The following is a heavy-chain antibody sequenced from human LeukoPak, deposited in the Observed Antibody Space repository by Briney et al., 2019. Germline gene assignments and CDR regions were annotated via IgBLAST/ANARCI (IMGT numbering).Heavy chain of an antibody. CDR2: ISSSSSTI. D-gene: IGHD3-16*02. CDR1: GFTFSSYS. J-gene: IGHJ4*02. V-gene: IGHV3-48*01. Sequence: PGGSLRLSCAASGFTFSSYSMNWVRQAPGKGLEWVSYISSSSSTIYSADSVKGRFTISRDNAKNSLYLQMNSLRAEDTAVYYCARDVMITFGGVIATDYWGQGTLVTVSS. CDR3: ARDVMITFGGVIATDY.